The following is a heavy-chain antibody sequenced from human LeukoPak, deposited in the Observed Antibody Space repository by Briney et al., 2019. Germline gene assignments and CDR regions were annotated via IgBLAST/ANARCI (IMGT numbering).Heavy chain of an antibody. CDR3: ARGQVWGLWFGELFPLGY. Sequence: GASVKVSCKASGYTFTSYDINWVRQATGQGLEWMGWMNPNSGNTGYAQKFQGRVTMTRNTSISTAYMELSSLRSEDTAVYYCARGQVWGLWFGELFPLGYWGQGTLVTVSS. CDR2: MNPNSGNT. D-gene: IGHD3-10*01. V-gene: IGHV1-8*01. J-gene: IGHJ4*02. CDR1: GYTFTSYD.